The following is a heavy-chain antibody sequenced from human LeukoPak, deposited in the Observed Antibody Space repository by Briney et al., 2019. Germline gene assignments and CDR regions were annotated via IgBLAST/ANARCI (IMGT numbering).Heavy chain of an antibody. CDR3: HLGFGVVIIQAFDI. V-gene: IGHV1-69*05. D-gene: IGHD3-3*01. CDR1: GGTFSSYA. CDR2: IIPIFGTA. J-gene: IGHJ3*02. Sequence: GASVKVSCKASGGTFSSYAISWVRQAPGEGLEWMGGIIPIFGTANYAQKFQGRVTITTDESTSTAYMELSSLRSEDTAVYYCHLGFGVVIIQAFDIWGQGTMVTVSS.